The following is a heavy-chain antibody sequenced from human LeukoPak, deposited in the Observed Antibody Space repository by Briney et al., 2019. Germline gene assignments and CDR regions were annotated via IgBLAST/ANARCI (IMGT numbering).Heavy chain of an antibody. D-gene: IGHD4-11*01. V-gene: IGHV3-7*01. CDR1: GFTFSSYW. Sequence: GGSPRLSCAASGFTFSSYWMSWVRQAPGKGLEWVANIKQDGSEKYYVDSVKGRFTISRDNAKNSLYLKMNSLRAEDTAVYYCARDLDYSNCFDYWGQGTLVIGSS. CDR2: IKQDGSEK. CDR3: ARDLDYSNCFDY. J-gene: IGHJ4*02.